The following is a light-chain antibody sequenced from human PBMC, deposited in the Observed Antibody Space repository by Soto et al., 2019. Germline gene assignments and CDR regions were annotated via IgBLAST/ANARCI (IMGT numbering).Light chain of an antibody. CDR3: QTWGTGIHVV. J-gene: IGLJ2*01. Sequence: QSVLTQSPSASASLGASVKLTCTLSSGHSSYAIAWHQQQPEKGPRYLXKLNXXXXXXXGXGIPXRXXGXXXGXXRXLXISSXQSEDEADYYCQTWGTGIHVVFGGGTKLTVL. CDR1: SGHSSYA. V-gene: IGLV4-69*01. CDR2: LNXXXXX.